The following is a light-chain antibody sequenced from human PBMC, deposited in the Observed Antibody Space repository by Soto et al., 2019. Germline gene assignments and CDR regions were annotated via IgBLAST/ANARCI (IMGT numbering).Light chain of an antibody. CDR2: SVS. CDR3: FSYTVSRSYV. CDR1: SSDIGTYDH. J-gene: IGLJ1*01. Sequence: QSALTQPASVSGSPGQSITISCSGTSSDIGTYDHVAWFQQFPGKTPKLVIYSVSNRPSGVSYRFSGSKSGNTASLTISGLQADDEADYYCFSYTVSRSYVFGPGTKVT. V-gene: IGLV2-14*01.